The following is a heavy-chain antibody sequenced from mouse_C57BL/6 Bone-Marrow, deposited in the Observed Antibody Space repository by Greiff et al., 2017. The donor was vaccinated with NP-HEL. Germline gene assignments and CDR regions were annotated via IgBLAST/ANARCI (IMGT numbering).Heavy chain of an antibody. CDR2: IYPRSGNT. Sequence: VQGVESGAELARPGASVKLSCKASGYTFTSYGISWVKQRTGQGLEWIGEIYPRSGNTYYNEKFKGKATLTADKSSSTAYMELRSLTSEDSAVYFCARQGGYGSSYWYFDVWGTGTTVTVSS. CDR1: GYTFTSYG. J-gene: IGHJ1*03. V-gene: IGHV1-81*01. D-gene: IGHD1-1*01. CDR3: ARQGGYGSSYWYFDV.